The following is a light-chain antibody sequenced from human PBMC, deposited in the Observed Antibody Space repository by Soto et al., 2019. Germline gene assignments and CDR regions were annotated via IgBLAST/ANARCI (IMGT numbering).Light chain of an antibody. Sequence: IQMTQSPSSLSASVGDRVTITCRASQRIGTYLNWYQQRPGRAPKLLISPISTLQRGVPSRFSGSGSGTGFTLTITCLQPEDFATYYCQPSYSTPYTFGQGTKLEIK. J-gene: IGKJ2*01. CDR3: QPSYSTPYT. CDR2: PIS. V-gene: IGKV1-39*01. CDR1: QRIGTY.